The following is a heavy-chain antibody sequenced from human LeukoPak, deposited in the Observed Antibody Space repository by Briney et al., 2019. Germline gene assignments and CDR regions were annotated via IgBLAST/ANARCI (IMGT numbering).Heavy chain of an antibody. CDR1: GGSISSSSFY. CDR2: VYYSGNT. Sequence: SETLSLTCTVSGGSISSSSFYWGWIRQPPGKGLEWIGSVYYSGNTYYNPSLKSRVSISVDTSKNQFSLKLSSVTAADTAVYYCARHPGRLFDYWGQGTLVTVSS. J-gene: IGHJ4*02. CDR3: ARHPGRLFDY. V-gene: IGHV4-39*01.